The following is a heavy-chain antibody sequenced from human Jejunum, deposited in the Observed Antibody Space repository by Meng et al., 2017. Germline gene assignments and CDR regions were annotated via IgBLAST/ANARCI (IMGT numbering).Heavy chain of an antibody. V-gene: IGHV4-30-4*01. CDR3: AREALGGNSPNDY. J-gene: IGHJ4*02. CDR1: GGSISSCDYY. D-gene: IGHD4-23*01. CDR2: IYYSGST. Sequence: QVQLQESGPGLVKPSQTLFLTCTVSGGSISSCDYYWSWIRQPPGKGLEWFGYIYYSGSTYYNPSLKSRVTISVDTSKNQFSLKLSSVTAADTAVYYCAREALGGNSPNDYWGQGTLVTVSS.